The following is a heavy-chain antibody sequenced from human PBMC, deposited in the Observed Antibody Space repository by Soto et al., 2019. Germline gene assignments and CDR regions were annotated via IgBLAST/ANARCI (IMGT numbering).Heavy chain of an antibody. CDR3: ARAASAVVSLDY. V-gene: IGHV1-2*02. D-gene: IGHD2-15*01. CDR2: INPNSGDT. CDR1: GYIFTAYS. Sequence: ASVKVSCKASGYIFTAYSMHWVRQAPGQGLEWLGWINPNSGDTIYAQKFQDRVTMTCDTSVSTAYLELSSLSSDDTALYYCARAASAVVSLDYWGQGTLVTVSS. J-gene: IGHJ4*02.